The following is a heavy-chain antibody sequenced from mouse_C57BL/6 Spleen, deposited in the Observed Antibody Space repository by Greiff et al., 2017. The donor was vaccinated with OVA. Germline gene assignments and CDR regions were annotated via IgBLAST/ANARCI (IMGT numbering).Heavy chain of an antibody. CDR1: GFSLTSYG. D-gene: IGHD1-1*01. V-gene: IGHV2-5*01. J-gene: IGHJ1*03. CDR3: AKKGDYYGSSPYWYFDV. CDR2: IWRGGST. Sequence: VKLMESGPGLVQPSQSLSITCTVSGFSLTSYGVHWVRQSPGKGLEWLGVIWRGGSTDYNAAFMSRLSITKDNSKSQVFFKMNSLQADDTAIYYCAKKGDYYGSSPYWYFDVWGTGTTVTVSS.